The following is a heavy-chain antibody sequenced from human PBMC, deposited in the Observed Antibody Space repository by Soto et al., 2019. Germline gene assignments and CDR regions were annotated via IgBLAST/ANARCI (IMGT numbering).Heavy chain of an antibody. CDR2: ILPVVGMV. J-gene: IGHJ6*02. V-gene: IGHV1-69*01. CDR3: ATPHLRGRHYDFRSPPPASLYRYGLGV. D-gene: IGHD3-3*01. Sequence: QVQLAQSGAEVKKPGSSVRVSCQTSRGTFNTSPISWMRQAPGQGLEWLGDILPVVGMVNYAQQFKDRLNLTADESTTSSSMEVRRLTPEDTAVYFCATPHLRGRHYDFRSPPPASLYRYGLGVWGQWSTVIVSS. CDR1: RGTFNTSP.